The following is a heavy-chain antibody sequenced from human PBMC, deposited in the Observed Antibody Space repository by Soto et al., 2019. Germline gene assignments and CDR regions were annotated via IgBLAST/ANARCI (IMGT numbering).Heavy chain of an antibody. CDR3: ALGNDFLNWFDP. D-gene: IGHD1-1*01. Sequence: SQTLSLTRAIFGDSVPSNSAAWNRIRQSPSRGLEWLGRTYYRSKWYNDYAVSVKSRITINPDTSKNQFSLQLNSVTPEDTAVYYCALGNDFLNWFDPWGQGTRVTVSS. CDR1: GDSVPSNSAA. CDR2: TYYRSKWYN. V-gene: IGHV6-1*01. J-gene: IGHJ5*02.